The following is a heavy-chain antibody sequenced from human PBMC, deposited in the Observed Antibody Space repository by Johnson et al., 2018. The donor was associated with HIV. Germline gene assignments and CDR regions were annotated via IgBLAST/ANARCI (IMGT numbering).Heavy chain of an antibody. Sequence: QVQLVESGGGVVQPGRSLRLSCAASGFTFSSYAMHWVRPAPGKGLEWVAVISYDGNNNYYADSVQGRFTISRDNSKNTLYMQMNSLKPEDTALYYCARIGGSYLVLWAFDIWGQGTMVTVSS. CDR2: ISYDGNNN. CDR1: GFTFSSYA. CDR3: ARIGGSYLVLWAFDI. V-gene: IGHV3-30-3*01. J-gene: IGHJ3*02. D-gene: IGHD1-26*01.